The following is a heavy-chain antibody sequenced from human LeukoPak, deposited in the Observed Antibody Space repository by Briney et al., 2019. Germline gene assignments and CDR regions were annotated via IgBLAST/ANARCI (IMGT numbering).Heavy chain of an antibody. J-gene: IGHJ4*02. CDR1: GFTFSSYW. CDR3: ARGTVAATL. Sequence: GGSLRLSCTASGFTFSSYWMTWVRQAPGKGLEWVANIKHDGNEKYYADSVKGRFTISRDNAKNSLYLQMNSLRAEDTAVYYCARGTVAATLWGQGTLVTVSS. CDR2: IKHDGNEK. V-gene: IGHV3-7*01. D-gene: IGHD2-15*01.